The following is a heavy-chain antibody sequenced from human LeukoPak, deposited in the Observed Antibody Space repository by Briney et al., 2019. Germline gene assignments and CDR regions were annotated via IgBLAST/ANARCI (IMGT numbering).Heavy chain of an antibody. D-gene: IGHD3-9*01. J-gene: IGHJ4*02. CDR1: GYRFTSYW. Sequence: GESLKISCKGSGYRFTSYWIGWVRQMPGKGLEWMGIIYPGDSDTRYSPSFQGQVTISADKSISTAYLQWSSLNASDTAMYYCARQASYDILTGYHSGNFDYWGQGTLVTVSS. CDR2: IYPGDSDT. V-gene: IGHV5-51*01. CDR3: ARQASYDILTGYHSGNFDY.